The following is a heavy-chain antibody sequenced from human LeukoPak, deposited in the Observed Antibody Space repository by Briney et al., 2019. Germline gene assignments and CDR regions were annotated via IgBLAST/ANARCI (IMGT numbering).Heavy chain of an antibody. CDR3: ARGRGWNIAARPGYYYMDV. V-gene: IGHV4-34*01. CDR2: INHSGST. CDR1: GGSFSGYY. Sequence: KPSETLSLTCAVYGGSFSGYYWSWIRQPPGKGLEWIGEINHSGSTNYNPSLKSRVTISVDTSKNQFSLKLSSVTAADTAVYYCARGRGWNIAARPGYYYMDVWGKGTTVTVSS. J-gene: IGHJ6*03. D-gene: IGHD6-6*01.